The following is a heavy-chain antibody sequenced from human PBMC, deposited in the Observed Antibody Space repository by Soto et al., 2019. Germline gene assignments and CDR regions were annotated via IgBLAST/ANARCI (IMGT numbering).Heavy chain of an antibody. D-gene: IGHD6-13*01. V-gene: IGHV4-34*01. Sequence: KPSETLSLTCAVYGGSFSGYYWSWIRQPPGKGLEWIGEINHSGSTNYNPSLTSRVTISVDTSKNQFSLKLSSVTAADTAVYYCARGRIAARAPVDYWGQGTLVAVSS. CDR1: GGSFSGYY. CDR3: ARGRIAARAPVDY. CDR2: INHSGST. J-gene: IGHJ4*02.